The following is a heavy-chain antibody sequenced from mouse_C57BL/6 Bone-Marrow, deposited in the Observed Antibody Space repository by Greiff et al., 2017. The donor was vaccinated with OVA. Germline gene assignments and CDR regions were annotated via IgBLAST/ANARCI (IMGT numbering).Heavy chain of an antibody. V-gene: IGHV3-6*01. CDR2: ISYDGSN. CDR1: GYSITSGYY. CDR3: ARGHCLDY. Sequence: EVKLLESGPGLVKPSQSLSLTCSVTGYSITSGYYWNWIRQFPGNKLEWMGYISYDGSNNYNPSLKNRIPITRDTSKNQFFLKLNSVTTEDTATYYCARGHCLDYWGQGTTLTVSS. D-gene: IGHD3-1*01. J-gene: IGHJ2*01.